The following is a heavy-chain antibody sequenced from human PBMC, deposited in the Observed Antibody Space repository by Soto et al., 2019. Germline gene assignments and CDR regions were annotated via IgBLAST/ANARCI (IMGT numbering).Heavy chain of an antibody. CDR3: ARVSGYSSSWYYFDY. Sequence: SVKVSCTAPGGTFSSYAISWVRQAPGQGLEWMGGIIPIFGTANYAQKFQGRVTITADESTSTAYMELSSLRSEDTAVYYCARVSGYSSSWYYFDYWGQGTLVTVSS. CDR2: IIPIFGTA. D-gene: IGHD6-13*01. J-gene: IGHJ4*02. CDR1: GGTFSSYA. V-gene: IGHV1-69*13.